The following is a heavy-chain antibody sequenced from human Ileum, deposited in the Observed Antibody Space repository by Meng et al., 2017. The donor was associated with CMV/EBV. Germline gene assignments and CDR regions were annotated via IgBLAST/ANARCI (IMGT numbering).Heavy chain of an antibody. CDR2: FYSSDTY. J-gene: IGHJ5*02. Sequence: QVQRQESGPGLVKPSETLSLTCTVSGGSVNNYYWSWIRQSAGKGLEWIGRFYSSDTYNYHPSLDSRVTMSLDTSKNQSSLNLRSVTAADTATYYCARGPGASTREGFDPWGQGALVTVSS. D-gene: IGHD1-26*01. CDR1: GGSVNNYY. V-gene: IGHV4-4*07. CDR3: ARGPGASTREGFDP.